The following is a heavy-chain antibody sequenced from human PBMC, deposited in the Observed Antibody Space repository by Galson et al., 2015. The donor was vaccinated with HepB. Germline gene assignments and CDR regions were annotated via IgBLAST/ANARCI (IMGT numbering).Heavy chain of an antibody. Sequence: SVKVSCKVSGYALTELSMHWVRQAPGQGLEWMGWISAYNGNTNYAQKLQGRVTMTTDTSTSTAYMELRSLRSDDTAVYYCARDLYPDYYDSSGYYPGAEYFQHWGQCTLVTVSS. CDR1: GYALTELS. J-gene: IGHJ1*01. CDR2: ISAYNGNT. D-gene: IGHD3-22*01. CDR3: ARDLYPDYYDSSGYYPGAEYFQH. V-gene: IGHV1-18*01.